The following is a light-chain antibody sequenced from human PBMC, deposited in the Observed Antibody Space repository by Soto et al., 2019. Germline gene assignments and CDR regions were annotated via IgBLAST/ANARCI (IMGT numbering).Light chain of an antibody. CDR3: QQYGRT. Sequence: TVLTQSPGTLSLSPGERAALSCRASESVSGSYIAWYQQKVGQSPRLLIYGASNRATGIPDRFIGSGSGTDFTLTISRLEPEDFAMYYCQQYGRTFGLGTKVDIK. V-gene: IGKV3-20*01. J-gene: IGKJ1*01. CDR2: GAS. CDR1: ESVSGSY.